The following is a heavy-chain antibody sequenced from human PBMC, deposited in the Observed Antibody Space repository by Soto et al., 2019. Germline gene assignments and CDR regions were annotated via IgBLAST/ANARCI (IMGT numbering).Heavy chain of an antibody. D-gene: IGHD6-13*01. CDR3: AGLAAATNTDYYYYGMDV. V-gene: IGHV1-18*01. CDR2: ISAYNGNT. Sequence: QVQLVQSGAEVKKPGASVKVSCKASGYTFTSYGISWVRQAPGQGLEWMGWISAYNGNTNYAQKLQGRVTMTTDTSTSTAYMELRSLRSDDTAVYYCAGLAAATNTDYYYYGMDVWGQGTTVTVSS. CDR1: GYTFTSYG. J-gene: IGHJ6*02.